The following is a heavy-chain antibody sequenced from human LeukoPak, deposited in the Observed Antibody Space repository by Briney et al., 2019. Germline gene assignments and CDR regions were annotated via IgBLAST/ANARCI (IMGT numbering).Heavy chain of an antibody. CDR1: GFTFSSYS. CDR3: AREATVLTDY. V-gene: IGHV3-21*01. Sequence: GGSLRLSCAASGFTFSSYSMSWVRQAPGEGLEWVSSIGSSSSYIYYADSVKGRFTISRDNAKNSLYLQMNSLRVEDTAVYYCAREATVLTDYWGQGTLVTVSS. CDR2: IGSSSSYI. D-gene: IGHD1-14*01. J-gene: IGHJ4*02.